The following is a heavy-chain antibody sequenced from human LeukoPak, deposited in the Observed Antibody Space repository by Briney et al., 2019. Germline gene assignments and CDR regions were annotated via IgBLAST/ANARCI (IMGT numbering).Heavy chain of an antibody. J-gene: IGHJ4*02. CDR2: IHYSGST. CDR1: GVSMSTYY. D-gene: IGHD3-10*01. CDR3: ARDIYGSGYGFFDY. Sequence: SQTLSLTCTVSGVSMSTYYWSWIRQSPGKGLEWLAYIHYSGSTNINPSLKGRLAISIDTSKNQFSLKVNSVTAADTAVYYCARDIYGSGYGFFDYWGQGTLVIVSS. V-gene: IGHV4-59*01.